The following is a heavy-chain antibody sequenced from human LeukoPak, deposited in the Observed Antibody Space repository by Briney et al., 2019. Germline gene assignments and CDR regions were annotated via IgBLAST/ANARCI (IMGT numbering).Heavy chain of an antibody. Sequence: PGGSLRLSCEDSGFTFDDYGMSWVRQAPGKGLEWVSGINWDGGSTFYADSVKGRFTISRDNAKNSLLLQMNSLRAEDTALYYCARDLSDNWYTFGYWGQGTLVTVSS. J-gene: IGHJ4*02. CDR3: ARDLSDNWYTFGY. CDR2: INWDGGST. CDR1: GFTFDDYG. V-gene: IGHV3-20*04. D-gene: IGHD1-1*01.